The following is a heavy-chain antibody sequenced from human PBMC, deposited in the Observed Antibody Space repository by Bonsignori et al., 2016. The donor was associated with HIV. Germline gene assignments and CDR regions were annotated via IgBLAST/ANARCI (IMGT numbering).Heavy chain of an antibody. Sequence: WVRQAPGQGLEWMEWINPNSGGTNYAQKFQGRVTMTRDTSISTAYMELSRLRSDDTAVYYCARGLRFLEWSFSYYYMDVWGKGTTVTVSS. CDR3: ARGLRFLEWSFSYYYMDV. D-gene: IGHD3-3*01. CDR2: INPNSGGT. V-gene: IGHV1-2*02. J-gene: IGHJ6*03.